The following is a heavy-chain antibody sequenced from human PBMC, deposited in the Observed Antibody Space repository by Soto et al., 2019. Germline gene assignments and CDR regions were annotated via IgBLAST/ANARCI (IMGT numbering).Heavy chain of an antibody. CDR2: INAGNGNT. V-gene: IGHV1-3*01. CDR3: ASPGYMSGWYGGI. Sequence: GASVKVSCKASGYTFTSYAMHWVRQAPGQRLEWMGWINAGNGNTKYSQKFQGRVTITRDTSASTAYMELRSLRSEDTAMYYCASPGYMSGWYGGIWGQGTMVTVSS. CDR1: GYTFTSYA. J-gene: IGHJ3*02. D-gene: IGHD6-19*01.